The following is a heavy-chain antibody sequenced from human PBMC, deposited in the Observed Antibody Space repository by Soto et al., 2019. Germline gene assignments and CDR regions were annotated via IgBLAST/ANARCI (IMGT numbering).Heavy chain of an antibody. V-gene: IGHV4-31*03. CDR1: GGSISSDDYY. J-gene: IGHJ6*02. CDR2: IYYRGNT. CDR3: AGGWDYYGMDV. D-gene: IGHD3-16*01. Sequence: PSETLSLTCTVSGGSISSDDYYWNWIRQRPGKGLEWIGNIYYRGNTNYNPSLKSRIIMSMDMSENQFSLKLTSVTAGDTAVYYCAGGWDYYGMDVWGQGTTVTVSS.